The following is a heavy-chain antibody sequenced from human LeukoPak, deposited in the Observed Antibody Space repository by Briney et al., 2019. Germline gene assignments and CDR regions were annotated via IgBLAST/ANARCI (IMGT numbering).Heavy chain of an antibody. D-gene: IGHD3-9*01. Sequence: SETPSLTCSVSGGSISSSPNSWGWVRQPPGKGLEWIGSISYSGSTYYNPSLKSRVTISADTSKNQVSLKVSSVTAADTAVYYCARHSGDLLTGYYLRWFDPWGQGILVTVSS. V-gene: IGHV4-39*01. CDR3: ARHSGDLLTGYYLRWFDP. J-gene: IGHJ5*02. CDR1: GGSISSSPNS. CDR2: ISYSGST.